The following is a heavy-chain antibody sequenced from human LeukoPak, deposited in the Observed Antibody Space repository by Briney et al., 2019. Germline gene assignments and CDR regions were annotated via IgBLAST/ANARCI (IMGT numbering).Heavy chain of an antibody. V-gene: IGHV4-39*07. J-gene: IGHJ4*02. Sequence: PSETLSLTCTVSGGSISSSSYYWGWIRQPPGKGLEWIGSIYYSGSTYYNPSLKSRVTISVDTSKNQFSLKLSSVTAADTAVYYCARWWDSSGYYSYYFDYWGQGTLVTVSS. D-gene: IGHD3-22*01. CDR2: IYYSGST. CDR3: ARWWDSSGYYSYYFDY. CDR1: GGSISSSSYY.